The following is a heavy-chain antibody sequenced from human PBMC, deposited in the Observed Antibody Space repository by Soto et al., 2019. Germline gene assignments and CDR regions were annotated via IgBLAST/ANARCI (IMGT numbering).Heavy chain of an antibody. J-gene: IGHJ6*02. V-gene: IGHV3-53*01. CDR2: IYTDDNI. Sequence: EVQLVESGGGLVQPGGSLRLSCEASGFTAGGNYLTWVRQAPGKGLEWVSVIYTDDNIYYADSVTGRFTISRDNSKNTFYLQMNRLRVEDTAVYYCATELIAKYGMDVWGQGTTVTVSS. CDR1: GFTAGGNY. CDR3: ATELIAKYGMDV. D-gene: IGHD2-21*01.